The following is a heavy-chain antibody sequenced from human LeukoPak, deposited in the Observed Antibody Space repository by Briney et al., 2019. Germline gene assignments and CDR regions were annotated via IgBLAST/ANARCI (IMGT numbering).Heavy chain of an antibody. J-gene: IGHJ4*02. D-gene: IGHD3-10*01. CDR1: GGSFSGYY. CDR2: INHSGST. CDR3: AIIYYGSGGYVDY. Sequence: SETLSLTCAVYGGSFSGYYWSWIRQPPGKGLEWIGEINHSGSTNYNPSLKSRVTISVDTSKNQFSLKLSSVTAADTAVYYCAIIYYGSGGYVDYWGQGTLVTVSS. V-gene: IGHV4-34*01.